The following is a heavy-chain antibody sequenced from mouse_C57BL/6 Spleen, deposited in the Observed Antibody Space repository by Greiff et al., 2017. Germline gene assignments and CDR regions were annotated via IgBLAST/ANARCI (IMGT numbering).Heavy chain of an antibody. CDR3: ARVSLDGYYAMDY. D-gene: IGHD2-3*01. Sequence: EVKLQESGPELVKPGASVKISCKASGYSFTGYYMNWVKQSPEKSLEWIGEINPSTGGTTYNQKFKAKATLTVDKSSSTAYMQLKSLTSEDSAVYYCARVSLDGYYAMDYWGQGTSVTVSS. V-gene: IGHV1-42*01. CDR2: INPSTGGT. J-gene: IGHJ4*01. CDR1: GYSFTGYY.